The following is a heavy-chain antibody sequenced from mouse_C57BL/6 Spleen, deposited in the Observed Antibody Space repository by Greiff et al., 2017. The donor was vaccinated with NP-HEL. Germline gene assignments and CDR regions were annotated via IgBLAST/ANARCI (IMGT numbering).Heavy chain of an antibody. Sequence: QVQLKESGPGLVQPSQSLSITCTVSGFSLTSYGVHWVRQSPGKGLEWLGVIWSGGSTDYNAAFISRLSISKDNSKSQVFFKMNSLQADDTAIYYCARNLRGSNPYWYFDVWGTGTTVTVSS. D-gene: IGHD2-5*01. CDR3: ARNLRGSNPYWYFDV. V-gene: IGHV2-2*01. CDR1: GFSLTSYG. J-gene: IGHJ1*03. CDR2: IWSGGST.